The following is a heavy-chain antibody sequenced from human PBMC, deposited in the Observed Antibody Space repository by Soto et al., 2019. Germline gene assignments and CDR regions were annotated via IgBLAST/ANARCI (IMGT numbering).Heavy chain of an antibody. D-gene: IGHD2-15*01. Sequence: ASVKVSCKASGGTFSSYTISWVRQAPGQGLEWMGWINAGNGNTKYSQKFQGRVTITRDTSASTAYMELSSLGSEDTAVYYCARAQEDIVVVVAATPMPFDIWG. J-gene: IGHJ3*02. CDR1: GGTFSSYT. CDR2: INAGNGNT. CDR3: ARAQEDIVVVVAATPMPFDI. V-gene: IGHV1-3*01.